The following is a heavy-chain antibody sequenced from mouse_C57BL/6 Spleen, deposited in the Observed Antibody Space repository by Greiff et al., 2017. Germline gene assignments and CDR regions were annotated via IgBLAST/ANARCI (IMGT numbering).Heavy chain of an antibody. V-gene: IGHV1-50*01. Sequence: VQLQQSGAELVKPGASVKLSCKASGYTFTSYWMQWVKQRPGPGLEWIGEIDPSDRSTNSTQQFKGKATLTLGTTSSTTYIQLSTLTSEDSAFYYCARGYYGSSRDYWGQGTTLTVSS. CDR3: ARGYYGSSRDY. CDR1: GYTFTSYW. CDR2: IDPSDRST. D-gene: IGHD1-1*01. J-gene: IGHJ2*01.